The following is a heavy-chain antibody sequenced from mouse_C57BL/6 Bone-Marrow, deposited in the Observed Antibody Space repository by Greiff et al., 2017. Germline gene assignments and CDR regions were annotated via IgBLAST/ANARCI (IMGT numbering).Heavy chain of an antibody. J-gene: IGHJ1*03. Sequence: VQLQQSGAELVKPGASVKLSCKASGYTFTSYWMHWVKQRPGQGLEWIGMIHPNSGSTNYNEKFKSKATLTVDKSSSTAYMQLSSLTSEDSAVYYCARRRYYGSYWYFDVWGTGTTVTVSS. CDR1: GYTFTSYW. CDR3: ARRRYYGSYWYFDV. V-gene: IGHV1-64*01. CDR2: IHPNSGST. D-gene: IGHD1-1*01.